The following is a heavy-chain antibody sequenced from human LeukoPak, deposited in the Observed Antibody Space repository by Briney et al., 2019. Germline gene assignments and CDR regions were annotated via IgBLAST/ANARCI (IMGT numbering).Heavy chain of an antibody. CDR2: IDTTGSTM. J-gene: IGHJ5*02. D-gene: IGHD2-2*01. V-gene: IGHV3-11*01. CDR1: GFRFSDHY. CDR3: ARDMNCTSISCFVGWFDR. Sequence: PGGSLRLSCTASGFRFSDHYMTWVRQAPGKGLEWVSYIDTTGSTMYFADSVKGRFTISRDNTKNSLYLQMNSLRAEDTAVYYCARDMNCTSISCFVGWFDRWGRGTLVTVAS.